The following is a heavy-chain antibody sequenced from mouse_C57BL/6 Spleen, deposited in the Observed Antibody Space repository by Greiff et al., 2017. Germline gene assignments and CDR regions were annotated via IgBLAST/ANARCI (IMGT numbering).Heavy chain of an antibody. CDR1: GYTFTDYY. J-gene: IGHJ3*01. D-gene: IGHD2-3*01. CDR2: INPNNGGT. CDR3: ARHYDETY. V-gene: IGHV1-26*01. Sequence: VQLQQSGPELVKPGASVKISCKASGYTFTDYYMNWVKQSHGKSLEWIGDINPNNGGTSYNQKFKGKATLTVDKSSSTAYMELRSLTSEDSAVYYCARHYDETYWGQGTLVTVSA.